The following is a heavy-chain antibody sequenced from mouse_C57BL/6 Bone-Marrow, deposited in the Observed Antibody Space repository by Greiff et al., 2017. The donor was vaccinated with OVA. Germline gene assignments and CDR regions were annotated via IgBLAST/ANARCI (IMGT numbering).Heavy chain of an antibody. CDR1: GYTFTSYW. V-gene: IGHV1-62-3*01. Sequence: QVQLQQSGAELVKPGASVKLSCKASGYTFTSYWMHWVKQRPGRGLEWIGRIDPNSGGTKYNEKFKRKATLTVDTSSSTAYMQLSSLTSEDSAVYYCARGGGLRVSGTFMGYWGQGTSVTVSS. J-gene: IGHJ4*01. CDR3: ARGGGLRVSGTFMGY. CDR2: IDPNSGGT. D-gene: IGHD1-1*01.